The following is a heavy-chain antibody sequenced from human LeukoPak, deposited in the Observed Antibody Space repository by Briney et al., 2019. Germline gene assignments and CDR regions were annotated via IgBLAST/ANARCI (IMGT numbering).Heavy chain of an antibody. CDR1: GFTFSSYA. D-gene: IGHD3-22*01. V-gene: IGHV3-23*01. CDR3: AKSFYYDSSGYYYAFGYFDY. CDR2: ISGSGGST. J-gene: IGHJ4*02. Sequence: RGSLRLSCAASGFTFSSYAMSWVRQAPGKGLEWVSAISGSGGSTYYADSVKGRFTIPRDNSKNTLYLQMNSLRAEDTAVYYCAKSFYYDSSGYYYAFGYFDYWGQGTLVTVSS.